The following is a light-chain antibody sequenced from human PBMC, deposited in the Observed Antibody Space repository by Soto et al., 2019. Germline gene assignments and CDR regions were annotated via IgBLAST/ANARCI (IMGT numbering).Light chain of an antibody. J-gene: IGKJ1*01. CDR3: QQYAGSPPTT. CDR2: TAS. CDR1: QSVSNNY. Sequence: EIVLTQSPGTLSLSPGERATLSCRASQSVSNNYLAWYQQKPGQAPRLLIDTASNRATGIPDRFSGSGSGTDFTLTISRLEPEDFAVYYWQQYAGSPPTTFGQGTKVEIK. V-gene: IGKV3-20*01.